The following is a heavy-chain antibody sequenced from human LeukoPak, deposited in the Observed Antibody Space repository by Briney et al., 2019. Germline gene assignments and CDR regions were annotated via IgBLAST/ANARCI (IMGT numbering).Heavy chain of an antibody. CDR2: IYSSGST. CDR1: GGSISRYY. V-gene: IGHV4-59*01. D-gene: IGHD3-10*01. J-gene: IGHJ5*02. Sequence: SETLSLTCTVSGGSISRYYWNWVRQPPGKGLEWSGNIYSSGSTDYNPSLKSRVTISLDTSKFQFSLRLNSVTAADTAVYYCARADPNASGYFYRFNWFDLWGQGTLVTVSS. CDR3: ARADPNASGYFYRFNWFDL.